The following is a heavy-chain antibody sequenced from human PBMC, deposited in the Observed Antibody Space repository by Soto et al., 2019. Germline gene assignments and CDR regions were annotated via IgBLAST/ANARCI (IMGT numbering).Heavy chain of an antibody. CDR1: GYTFTSYY. V-gene: IGHV1-46*03. J-gene: IGHJ4*02. D-gene: IGHD4-17*01. CDR2: INPSGGST. Sequence: ASVKVSCKASGYTFTSYYMHWVRQAPGQGLEWMGIINPSGGSTSYAQKFQGRVTMTRDTSTSTVYMELSSLRSEDTAVYYCVTTVTTYYFDYWGQGTLVTVSS. CDR3: VTTVTTYYFDY.